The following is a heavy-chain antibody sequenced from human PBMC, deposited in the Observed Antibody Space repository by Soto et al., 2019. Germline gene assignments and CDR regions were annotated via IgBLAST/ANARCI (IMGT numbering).Heavy chain of an antibody. CDR3: ARTDRYQLSSFSDY. V-gene: IGHV4-61*01. Sequence: PSETLSLTCTVSGGSVNSPKHSWTWIRQTPGKRLEWIGYIYYNGMTTSTPPLNSRATISVDTSKNQFSRNLTSVTAADTAVYYCARTDRYQLSSFSDYSGQRVLVAVYS. D-gene: IGHD2-2*01. J-gene: IGHJ4*02. CDR1: GGSVNSPKHS. CDR2: IYYNGMT.